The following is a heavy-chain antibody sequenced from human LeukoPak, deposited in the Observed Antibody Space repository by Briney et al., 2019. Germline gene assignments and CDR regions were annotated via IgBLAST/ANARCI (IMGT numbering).Heavy chain of an antibody. J-gene: IGHJ5*01. D-gene: IGHD5-12*01. CDR1: GGSISTYI. V-gene: IGHV4-4*07. CDR2: ISDSGST. Sequence: PSETLSLTCTVSGGSISTYIWSWIRQTAGKGLEWIGRISDSGSTRYNPSLKSRLTMSVDTSKNQFSLKLDSVPAADTAVYFCARGMAAGYDYNWFDSWGPGTLVTVSS. CDR3: ARGMAAGYDYNWFDS.